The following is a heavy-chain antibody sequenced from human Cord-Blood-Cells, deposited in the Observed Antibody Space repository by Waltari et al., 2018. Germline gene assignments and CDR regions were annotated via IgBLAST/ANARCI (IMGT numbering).Heavy chain of an antibody. CDR3: TREGSGITMVQGVIRDY. D-gene: IGHD3-10*01. CDR1: GFTFGDYA. Sequence: EVQLVESGGGLVQPGRSLRLSCTASGFTFGDYAMSWVRQAPGKGLEWVGFIRSKAYGGTTEYAASVKGRFTISRDDSKSIAYLQMNSLKTEDTAVYYCTREGSGITMVQGVIRDYWGQGTLVTVSS. V-gene: IGHV3-49*04. CDR2: IRSKAYGGTT. J-gene: IGHJ4*02.